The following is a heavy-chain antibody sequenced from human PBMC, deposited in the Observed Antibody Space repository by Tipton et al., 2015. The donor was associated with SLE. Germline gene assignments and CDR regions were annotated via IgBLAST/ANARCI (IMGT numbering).Heavy chain of an antibody. V-gene: IGHV3-23*01. D-gene: IGHD3-22*01. CDR1: SSSSYY. Sequence: SSSSYYWGWIRQAPGKGLEWVSAISGSGGSTYYADSVKGRFTISRDNSKNTLYLQMSSLRAEDTAVYYCAKLDSSGYYLDYWGQGTLVTVSS. CDR3: AKLDSSGYYLDY. J-gene: IGHJ4*02. CDR2: ISGSGGST.